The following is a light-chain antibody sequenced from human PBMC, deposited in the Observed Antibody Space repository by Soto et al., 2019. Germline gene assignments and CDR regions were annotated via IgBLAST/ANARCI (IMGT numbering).Light chain of an antibody. Sequence: EIVLTQSPGTLSLSPGERATLSCRASQSVSNSYLAWYQQKPGQAPRLLIYGASNRATGIPDRFSGSGSGAGFTLTISRLEPEDFAVYYCQQYGSSPRTFGQGTKVEIK. CDR1: QSVSNSY. J-gene: IGKJ1*01. V-gene: IGKV3-20*01. CDR3: QQYGSSPRT. CDR2: GAS.